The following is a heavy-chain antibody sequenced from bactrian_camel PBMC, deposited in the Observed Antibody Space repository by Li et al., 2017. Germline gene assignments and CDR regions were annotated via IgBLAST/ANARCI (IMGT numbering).Heavy chain of an antibody. CDR2: IYTGNGNT. D-gene: IGHD6*01. Sequence: DVQLVESGGGSVQAGGSLRLSCKVSGHSRGSSCVGWYRLPPGRAPAEREGIAAIYTGNGNTYYADSVKGRFTVSQDNGKNTVYLQMNSLKPEDTAMYYCAAAVTYAFCGGRWYLSAENYWGQGTQVTVS. CDR3: AAAVTYAFCGGRWYLSAENY. J-gene: IGHJ4*01. V-gene: IGHV3S32*01. CDR1: GHSRGSSC.